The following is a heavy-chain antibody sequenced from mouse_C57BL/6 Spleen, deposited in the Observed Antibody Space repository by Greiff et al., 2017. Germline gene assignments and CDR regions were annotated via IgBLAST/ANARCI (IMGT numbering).Heavy chain of an antibody. Sequence: VQLKESVAELVRPGASVKLSCTASGFNIKNTYMHWVKQRPEQGLEWIGRIDPANGNTKYAPKFQGKATITADTSSTTAYLQLSSRTSEDTAIYYCARGIYDGYFNAMDYWGQGTSVTVSS. D-gene: IGHD2-3*01. CDR3: ARGIYDGYFNAMDY. J-gene: IGHJ4*01. V-gene: IGHV14-3*01. CDR2: IDPANGNT. CDR1: GFNIKNTY.